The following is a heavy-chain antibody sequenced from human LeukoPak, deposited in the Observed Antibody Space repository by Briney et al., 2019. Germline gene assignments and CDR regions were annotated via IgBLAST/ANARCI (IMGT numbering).Heavy chain of an antibody. CDR2: IDGSGGNT. D-gene: IGHD4/OR15-4a*01. J-gene: IGHJ4*02. Sequence: GGSLRLSCAASGFTVSSNYMNWVRQAPGKGLEWVSAIDGSGGNTYYADSVKGRFTISRDNSKNTLYLQLNSLRAEDTAVYYCAKDRLTFWGQGTLVTVSS. V-gene: IGHV3-23*01. CDR3: AKDRLTF. CDR1: GFTVSSNY.